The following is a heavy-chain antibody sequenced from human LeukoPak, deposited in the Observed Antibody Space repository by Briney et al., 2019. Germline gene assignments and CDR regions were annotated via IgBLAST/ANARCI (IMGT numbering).Heavy chain of an antibody. J-gene: IGHJ3*02. CDR2: ISYDGSNK. V-gene: IGHV3-30-3*01. CDR1: GFTFRSYA. Sequence: GSLRLSCSGSGFTFRSYAMHWVRQAPGKGLEWVAVISYDGSNKDYADSVKGRFTISRDNSKNTLFLQMNSLRAEDTAVYYCAREIFNGFDIWGQGTMVTVSS. CDR3: AREIFNGFDI.